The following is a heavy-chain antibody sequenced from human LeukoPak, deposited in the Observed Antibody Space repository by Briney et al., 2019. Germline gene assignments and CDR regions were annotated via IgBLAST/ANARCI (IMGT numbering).Heavy chain of an antibody. D-gene: IGHD5-12*01. V-gene: IGHV4-39*07. CDR1: GGSISSSSYY. CDR3: ARVGRGSIVATYYFDY. Sequence: ETSETLSLTCTVSGGSISSSSYYCGWIRQPPGKGLEWIGSIYYSGSTYYNPSLKSRVTISVDTSKNQFSLKLSSVTAADTAVYYCARVGRGSIVATYYFDYWGQGTLVTVSS. J-gene: IGHJ4*02. CDR2: IYYSGST.